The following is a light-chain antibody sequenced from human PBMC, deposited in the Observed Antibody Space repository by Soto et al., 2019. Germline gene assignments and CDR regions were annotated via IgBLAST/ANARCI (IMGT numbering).Light chain of an antibody. CDR3: TSYTSSNTFV. V-gene: IGLV2-18*02. CDR2: EVN. CDR1: SSDVGSYDR. Sequence: QSALTQPPSVSGSPGQSVTISCTGTSSDVGSYDRVSWYQQPPGTAPKLMIYEVNNRPSGVPDRVSVYKSGNTASLTISGLQAEDEADYYCTSYTSSNTFVFGTGTKRTVL. J-gene: IGLJ1*01.